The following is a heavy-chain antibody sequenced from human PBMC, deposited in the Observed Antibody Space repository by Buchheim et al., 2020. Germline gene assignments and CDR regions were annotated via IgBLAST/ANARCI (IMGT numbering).Heavy chain of an antibody. V-gene: IGHV1-58*01. Sequence: QMQLVQSGPEVKKPGTSVKVSCKASGFTFTSSAVQWVRQARGQRLEWIGWIVVGSGNTNYAQKFQERVTITRDMSTSTDSMELSSLRSEDTAVYYCAAGLGIAAANDAFDIWGQGT. CDR2: IVVGSGNT. CDR1: GFTFTSSA. CDR3: AAGLGIAAANDAFDI. D-gene: IGHD6-13*01. J-gene: IGHJ3*02.